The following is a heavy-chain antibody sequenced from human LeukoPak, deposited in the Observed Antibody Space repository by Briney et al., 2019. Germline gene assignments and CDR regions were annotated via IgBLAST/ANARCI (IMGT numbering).Heavy chain of an antibody. CDR1: GYTFTSYG. D-gene: IGHD1-26*01. CDR2: ISAYNGNT. Sequence: ASVTVSCKASGYTFTSYGISWVRQAPGQGLEWMGWISAYNGNTNYAQKLQGRVTMTTDTSTSTAYMELRSLRSDDTAVYYCARDRRVVGAGGWFDPWGQGTLVTVSS. J-gene: IGHJ5*02. CDR3: ARDRRVVGAGGWFDP. V-gene: IGHV1-18*01.